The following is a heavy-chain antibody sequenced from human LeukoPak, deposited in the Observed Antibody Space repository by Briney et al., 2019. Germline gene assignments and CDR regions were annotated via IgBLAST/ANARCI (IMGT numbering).Heavy chain of an antibody. Sequence: SETLSLTCTVSSGSISTSNYYWGWIRQPPGKGLEWIGSIYYSGSTYYKSSLKSRVTISVDTSKNQFSLKLSSVTAADTAVYYCARNRYYYGSGSYGVPNWFDPWGQGTLVIVSS. CDR1: SGSISTSNYY. CDR2: IYYSGST. V-gene: IGHV4-39*01. D-gene: IGHD3-10*01. J-gene: IGHJ5*02. CDR3: ARNRYYYGSGSYGVPNWFDP.